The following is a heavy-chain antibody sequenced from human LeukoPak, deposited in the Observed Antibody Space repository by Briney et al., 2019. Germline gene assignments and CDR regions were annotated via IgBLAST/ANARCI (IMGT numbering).Heavy chain of an antibody. V-gene: IGHV3-48*03. CDR1: GFTFSSYE. J-gene: IGHJ4*02. CDR2: RSSRGSTI. Sequence: TGGSLRLSCSASGFTFSSYEMTWVRQAPGKGLEWVSSRSSRGSTIYYADSVKGRFTISRDNAKNSLYLQMNSLRAEDTAVYYCARENWELLSYWGQGTLVTVSS. CDR3: ARENWELLSY. D-gene: IGHD1-26*01.